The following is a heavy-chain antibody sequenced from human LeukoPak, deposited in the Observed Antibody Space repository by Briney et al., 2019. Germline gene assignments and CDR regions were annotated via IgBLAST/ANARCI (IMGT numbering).Heavy chain of an antibody. Sequence: SQTLSLTFAVSGGSISSGGYSWSWIRQPPGKGLEWIGYIYHSESTYYNPSLKSRVTISVDRSKNQFSLKLSSVTAADTAVYYCARGGHSTMIVEPEYFQYWGQGTLVTVSS. J-gene: IGHJ1*01. CDR1: GGSISSGGYS. V-gene: IGHV4-30-2*01. D-gene: IGHD3-22*01. CDR3: ARGGHSTMIVEPEYFQY. CDR2: IYHSEST.